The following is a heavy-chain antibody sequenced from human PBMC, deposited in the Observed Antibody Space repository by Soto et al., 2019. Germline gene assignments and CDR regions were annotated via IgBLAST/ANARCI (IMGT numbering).Heavy chain of an antibody. V-gene: IGHV3-23*01. CDR1: GFTFGSYA. D-gene: IGHD6-6*01. Sequence: LRLSCAASGFTFGSYAMTWVRQAPGKGLEWVSGISGSGASTFYADSVKGRFTTSRDTSKNTLYLQMNSLRAEDTAIYYCAKGAHSSSSRGVDVWGQGTTVTVSS. J-gene: IGHJ6*02. CDR2: ISGSGAST. CDR3: AKGAHSSSSRGVDV.